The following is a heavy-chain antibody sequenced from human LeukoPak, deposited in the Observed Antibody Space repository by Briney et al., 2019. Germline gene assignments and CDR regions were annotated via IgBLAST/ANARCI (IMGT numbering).Heavy chain of an antibody. CDR2: IYHSGSA. V-gene: IGHV4-4*02. J-gene: IGHJ6*03. CDR3: ARAVYYYYYMDV. CDR1: GGSLSSNDW. Sequence: SGTLSLTCAVSGGSLSSNDWWSWVRQPPGKGLEWIGEIYHSGSANYNPSLKSRVTISVDKSKNQFSLKLSSVTAADTAVYYCARAVYYYYYMDVWGKGTTVTVSS.